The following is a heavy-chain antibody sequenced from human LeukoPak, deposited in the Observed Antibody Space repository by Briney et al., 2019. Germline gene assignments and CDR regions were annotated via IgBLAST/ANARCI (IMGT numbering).Heavy chain of an antibody. CDR3: ARGRYSSGSDY. D-gene: IGHD6-19*01. CDR1: GGSFSGYY. V-gene: IGHV4-34*01. CDR2: INHSGST. J-gene: IGHJ4*02. Sequence: SETLSLTCAVYGGSFSGYYWGWIRQPPGKGLEWIGEINHSGSTNYNPSLKSRVTISVDTSKNQFSLKLSSVTAADTAVYYCARGRYSSGSDYWGQGTLVTVSS.